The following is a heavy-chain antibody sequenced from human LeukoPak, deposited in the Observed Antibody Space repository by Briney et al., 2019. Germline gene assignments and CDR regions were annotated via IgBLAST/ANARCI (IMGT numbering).Heavy chain of an antibody. Sequence: ASVKVSCKASGYRFISNYIQWVRQAPGLGPEWMGWMHPGNGNTRYAEKFQGRVTMTRDTPINTAYMDLSSLRSDDTAVYYCAGEGSYCVGGDCYSFDFWGQGTLITVSS. D-gene: IGHD2-21*02. CDR1: GYRFISNY. J-gene: IGHJ4*02. CDR3: AGEGSYCVGGDCYSFDF. V-gene: IGHV1-2*02. CDR2: MHPGNGNT.